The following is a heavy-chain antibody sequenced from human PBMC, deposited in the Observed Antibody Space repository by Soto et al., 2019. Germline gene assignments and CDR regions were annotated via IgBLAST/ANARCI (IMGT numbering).Heavy chain of an antibody. D-gene: IGHD3-10*01. CDR3: AREAYYYGSGGQSDTTPYDY. Sequence: QVQLVQSGAEVKKPGASVKVSCKASGYTFTSYAMHWVRQAPGQRLEWMGWINAGNGNTKYSQKFQGRVTITRDTSASTAYMELSSLRSEDTAVYYCAREAYYYGSGGQSDTTPYDYWGQGTLVTVSS. V-gene: IGHV1-3*01. CDR2: INAGNGNT. J-gene: IGHJ4*02. CDR1: GYTFTSYA.